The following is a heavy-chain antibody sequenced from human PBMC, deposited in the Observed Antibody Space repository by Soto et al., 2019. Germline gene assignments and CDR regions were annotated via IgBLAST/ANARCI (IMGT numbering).Heavy chain of an antibody. CDR3: ARVRSGYDRYYYGMDV. CDR2: IRAYNGNT. V-gene: IGHV1-18*04. CDR1: GYTFTSYG. D-gene: IGHD5-12*01. J-gene: IGHJ6*02. Sequence: ASVKVSCKASGYTFTSYGISWVRQAPGQGLEWMGWIRAYNGNTNYAQKLQGRVTMTTDTSTSTAYMELRSLRSDDTAVYYCARVRSGYDRYYYGMDVWGQGTTVTVSS.